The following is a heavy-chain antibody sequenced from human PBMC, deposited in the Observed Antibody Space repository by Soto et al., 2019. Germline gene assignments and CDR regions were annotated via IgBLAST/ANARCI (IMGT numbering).Heavy chain of an antibody. CDR1: GFTFNNYA. V-gene: IGHV3-23*01. D-gene: IGHD4-17*01. Sequence: GSLRLSCAASGFTFNNYAMNWVRQAPGKGLEWVSSISPTGGSAYYADSVKGRLTISRDNSKNTLDLQMNSLRVEDTAIYYCARHQGDKDSGDDVYGFNIWGQGAMVTVSS. J-gene: IGHJ3*02. CDR2: ISPTGGSA. CDR3: ARHQGDKDSGDDVYGFNI.